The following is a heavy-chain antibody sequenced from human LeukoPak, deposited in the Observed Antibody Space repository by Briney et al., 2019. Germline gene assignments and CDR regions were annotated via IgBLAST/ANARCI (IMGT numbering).Heavy chain of an antibody. CDR1: GFTFGDYA. Sequence: GGSLRLSCTASGFTFGDYAMSWVRQAPGKGLEWVGFIRSKAYGGTTEYAASVKGRFTISRDDSKSIAYLQMNSLKTEDTAVYYCTRNPPQYGSGICMDVWGKGTTVTVSS. J-gene: IGHJ6*04. CDR3: TRNPPQYGSGICMDV. CDR2: IRSKAYGGTT. D-gene: IGHD3-10*01. V-gene: IGHV3-49*04.